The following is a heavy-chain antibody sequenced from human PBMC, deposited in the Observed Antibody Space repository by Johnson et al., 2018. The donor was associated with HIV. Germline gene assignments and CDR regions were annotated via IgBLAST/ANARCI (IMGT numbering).Heavy chain of an antibody. CDR3: ARDRDSSSWYLAFDI. J-gene: IGHJ3*02. D-gene: IGHD6-13*01. Sequence: MLLVESGGGLIQPGGSLRLSCAASGFTVSSNYMSWVRQAPGKGLEWVSVIYSGGSTYYADSVKGRFTISRDNSKNTLYLQMNSLRAEDTAFYYCARDRDSSSWYLAFDIWGQGTMVTVST. CDR1: GFTVSSNY. CDR2: IYSGGST. V-gene: IGHV3-53*01.